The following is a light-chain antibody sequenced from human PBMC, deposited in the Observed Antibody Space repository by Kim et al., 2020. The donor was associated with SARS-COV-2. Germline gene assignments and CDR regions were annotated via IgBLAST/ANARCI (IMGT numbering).Light chain of an antibody. J-gene: IGLJ3*02. CDR3: QVWDDSSDHLWV. CDR2: YDS. Sequence: SYELTHPPSVSVAPGKTARISCGGNNIGSKSVHWYQQKPGQAPLLVIYYDSDRPSGIPERFSGSNSENTATLTISRVGAGDEADYYCQVWDDSSDHLWVFGGGTQLTVL. CDR1: NIGSKS. V-gene: IGLV3-21*04.